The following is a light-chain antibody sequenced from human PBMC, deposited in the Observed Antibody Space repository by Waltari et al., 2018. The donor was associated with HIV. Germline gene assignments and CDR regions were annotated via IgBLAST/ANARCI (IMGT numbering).Light chain of an antibody. Sequence: QSALTQPASVSGSPGQSVTISCPGTSRDVGAYHYVSWSQPHPGKVPKLMIYQVRNRPSGIADRFSGSKSGNTASLIISGLQAEDEADYYCTSQTDRGTFVFGPGTKVTVL. J-gene: IGLJ1*01. CDR2: QVR. CDR1: SRDVGAYHY. V-gene: IGLV2-14*01. CDR3: TSQTDRGTFV.